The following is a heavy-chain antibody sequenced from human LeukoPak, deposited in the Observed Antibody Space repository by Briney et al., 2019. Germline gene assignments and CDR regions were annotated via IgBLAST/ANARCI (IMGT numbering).Heavy chain of an antibody. CDR1: GLTFSSYA. J-gene: IGHJ4*02. V-gene: IGHV3-23*01. CDR3: AKDRGDFWSGSAPNF. Sequence: SGGSLRLSCAASGLTFSSYAMSWVRQAPGKGLEWVSAISGSGGSTYYADSVKGRFTISRDNSKNTLYLQMNSLRAEDTAVYYCAKDRGDFWSGSAPNFWGQGALVTVSS. CDR2: ISGSGGST. D-gene: IGHD3-3*01.